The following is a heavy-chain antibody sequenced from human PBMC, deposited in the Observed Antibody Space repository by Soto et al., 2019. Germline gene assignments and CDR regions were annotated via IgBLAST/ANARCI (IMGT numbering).Heavy chain of an antibody. J-gene: IGHJ4*02. CDR2: ISGSGANT. CDR1: GFTFFSYA. Sequence: GVLRLSGAAAGFTFFSYAMSWVRQAPGKGLEWVSAISGSGANTYYADSVKGRFTISRDNSKHTLYLQINSLRAEDTAVYYCAKDPSLAPAYWGQGTLVTVSS. V-gene: IGHV3-23*01. CDR3: AKDPSLAPAY.